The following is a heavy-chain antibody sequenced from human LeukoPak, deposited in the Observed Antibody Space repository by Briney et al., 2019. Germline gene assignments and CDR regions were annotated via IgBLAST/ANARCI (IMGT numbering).Heavy chain of an antibody. CDR1: GFTFSSNA. J-gene: IGHJ4*02. CDR3: AKDIVLGDCSGGSCQSDFDY. V-gene: IGHV3-23*01. D-gene: IGHD2-15*01. Sequence: QPGGSLRLSCAASGFTFSSNAMSWVRQAPGKGLEWVSAISGSGGSTYYADSVKGRFTISRDNSKNTLYLQMNSLRAEDTAVYYCAKDIVLGDCSGGSCQSDFDYWGQGTLVTVSS. CDR2: ISGSGGST.